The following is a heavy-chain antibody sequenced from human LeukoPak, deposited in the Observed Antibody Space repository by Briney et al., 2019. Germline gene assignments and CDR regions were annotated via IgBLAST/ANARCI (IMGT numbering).Heavy chain of an antibody. CDR3: AKERYSSGWYHPDYFDY. Sequence: GGSLRLSCAASGFTFSSYAMGWVRQAPGKGLEWVSIITGGGGTIYYADSVKGRFTISRDNSKNTLYLQMNSLRAEDTAVYYCAKERYSSGWYHPDYFDYWGQGTLVTVSS. CDR2: ITGGGGTI. D-gene: IGHD6-19*01. V-gene: IGHV3-23*01. J-gene: IGHJ4*02. CDR1: GFTFSSYA.